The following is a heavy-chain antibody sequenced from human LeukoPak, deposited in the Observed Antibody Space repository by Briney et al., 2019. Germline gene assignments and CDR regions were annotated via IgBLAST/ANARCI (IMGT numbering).Heavy chain of an antibody. V-gene: IGHV3-33*08. J-gene: IGHJ4*02. D-gene: IGHD2-2*01. CDR2: IWYNGSNQ. CDR1: GFTFSTYA. CDR3: ARDPYCSSTSCYDYFDY. Sequence: GESLRLSCAASGFTFSTYAMSWVRQAPGKGLEWVAVIWYNGSNQYYADFGKGRFTISRDNSKNTLYLQMNSLRAEDTAVYYCARDPYCSSTSCYDYFDYWGQGTLVTVSS.